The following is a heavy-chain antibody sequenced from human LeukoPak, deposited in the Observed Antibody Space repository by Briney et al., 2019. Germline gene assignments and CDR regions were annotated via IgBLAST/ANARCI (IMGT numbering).Heavy chain of an antibody. CDR3: ATDQHENYYDSSGYPFDY. Sequence: PGGSLRLSCAASGFTFSSYAMSWVRQAPGKGLEWVSAISGSGGSTYYADSVKGRFTISRDNSKNTLYLQMNSLRAEDTAVYYCATDQHENYYDSSGYPFDYWGQGTLVTVSS. V-gene: IGHV3-23*01. CDR2: ISGSGGST. J-gene: IGHJ4*02. CDR1: GFTFSSYA. D-gene: IGHD3-22*01.